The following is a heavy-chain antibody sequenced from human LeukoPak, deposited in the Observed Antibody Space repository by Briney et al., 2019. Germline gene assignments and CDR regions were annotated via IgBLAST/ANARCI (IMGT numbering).Heavy chain of an antibody. Sequence: ASVKVSCKVSGYTLTELSMHWVRQAPGKGLEWMGGFDPEDGETIYAQKFQGRVTMTEDTSTDTAYMELSSLRSEDTAVYYCATLYYDFWSGYFSGWFDPWGQGTLVTVSS. CDR1: GYTLTELS. CDR3: ATLYYDFWSGYFSGWFDP. CDR2: FDPEDGET. V-gene: IGHV1-24*01. D-gene: IGHD3-3*01. J-gene: IGHJ5*02.